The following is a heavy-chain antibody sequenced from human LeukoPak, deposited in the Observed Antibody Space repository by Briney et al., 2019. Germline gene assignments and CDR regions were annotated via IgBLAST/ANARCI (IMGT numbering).Heavy chain of an antibody. V-gene: IGHV3-7*01. Sequence: PGGSLRLSCTTSGITFSNSWMSWVRQAPGKGLEWVATIRPDGSEGYYADSVKGRFTISRDNAKNSLYLEMNSLRAEDTGVYFCARDTKDYWGQGSLVVVSS. J-gene: IGHJ4*02. CDR2: IRPDGSEG. D-gene: IGHD2-2*01. CDR1: GITFSNSW. CDR3: ARDTKDY.